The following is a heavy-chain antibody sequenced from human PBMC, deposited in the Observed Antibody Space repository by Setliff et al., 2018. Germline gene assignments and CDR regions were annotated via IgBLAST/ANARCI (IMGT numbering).Heavy chain of an antibody. CDR3: ARDPNGDYVGAFDP. V-gene: IGHV3-23*01. CDR2: INVGGTNT. Sequence: GGSLRLSCAASGFTFSSFAMSWVRQAPGKRLEWVSIINVGGTNTYYADSVKGRFTISRDNSRNSLYLQMNSLRVEDTASYYCARDPNGDYVGAFDPWGQGILVTVSS. J-gene: IGHJ5*02. D-gene: IGHD4-17*01. CDR1: GFTFSSFA.